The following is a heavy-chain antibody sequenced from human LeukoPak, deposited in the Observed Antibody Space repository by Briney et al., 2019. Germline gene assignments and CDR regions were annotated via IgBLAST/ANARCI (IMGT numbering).Heavy chain of an antibody. J-gene: IGHJ5*01. CDR3: ARDRYSSGWYDS. Sequence: PGGALRLSCEVSRSTVNSNYMSWVRQVPGRGLEWVPIIYSGGITYYADSVKGRFTISRDSSKNTVDLQMNSLRVEDTAVYYCARDRYSSGWYDSWGQGTRVTVSS. CDR1: RSTVNSNY. CDR2: IYSGGIT. D-gene: IGHD3-22*01. V-gene: IGHV3-66*01.